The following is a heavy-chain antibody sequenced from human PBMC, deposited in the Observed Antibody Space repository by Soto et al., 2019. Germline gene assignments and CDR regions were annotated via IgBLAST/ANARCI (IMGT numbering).Heavy chain of an antibody. CDR2: ISNSGGST. Sequence: PGGSLRLSCAASGFTFSSYAMSWARQAPGKGLEWVSSISNSGGSTYHADSVKGRFTISRDDSEKTLYLQMNSLRVEDAAIYFCAQGKISPTGLNYWGQGTLVTVSS. CDR3: AQGKISPTGLNY. CDR1: GFTFSSYA. J-gene: IGHJ4*02. D-gene: IGHD1-1*01. V-gene: IGHV3-23*01.